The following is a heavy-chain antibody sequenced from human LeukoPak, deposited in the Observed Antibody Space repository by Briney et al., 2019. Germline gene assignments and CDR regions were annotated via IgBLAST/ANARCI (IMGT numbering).Heavy chain of an antibody. Sequence: SETLSLTCTVSGGSISSYYWSWIRQPPGKGLEWIGEINHSGGTNYNPSLKSRVTISVDTSKNQFSLKLSSVTAADTAVYYCARGRMGLFDYWGQGTLVTVSS. J-gene: IGHJ4*02. CDR3: ARGRMGLFDY. V-gene: IGHV4-34*01. CDR2: INHSGGT. D-gene: IGHD1-14*01. CDR1: GGSISSYY.